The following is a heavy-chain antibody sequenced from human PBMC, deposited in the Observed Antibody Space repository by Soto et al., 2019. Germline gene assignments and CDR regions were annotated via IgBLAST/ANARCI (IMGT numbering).Heavy chain of an antibody. Sequence: QVHLVQSGAEVKKPGASVKVSCKGSGYAFTTYGITWVRQAPGQGLEWMGWISAHNGNTNYAQKLQGRVTVTRDTPTSPAYMELRSLRSDDTAVYYCARGWYGDYWGQGALVTVSS. J-gene: IGHJ4*02. D-gene: IGHD2-15*01. CDR3: ARGWYGDY. V-gene: IGHV1-18*01. CDR2: ISAHNGNT. CDR1: GYAFTTYG.